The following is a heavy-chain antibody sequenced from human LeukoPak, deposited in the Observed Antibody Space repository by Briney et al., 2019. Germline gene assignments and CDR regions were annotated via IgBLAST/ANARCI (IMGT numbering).Heavy chain of an antibody. D-gene: IGHD1-26*01. CDR2: IWYDGSNK. CDR3: ARSKTIVGATFGYYGMDV. CDR1: GFTFSSYG. J-gene: IGHJ6*02. Sequence: GGSLRLSCAASGFTFSSYGMHWVRQAPGKGLEWVAVIWYDGSNKYYAGSVKGRFTISRDNSKNTLYLQMNSLRAEDTAVYYCARSKTIVGATFGYYGMDVWGQGTTVTVSS. V-gene: IGHV3-33*01.